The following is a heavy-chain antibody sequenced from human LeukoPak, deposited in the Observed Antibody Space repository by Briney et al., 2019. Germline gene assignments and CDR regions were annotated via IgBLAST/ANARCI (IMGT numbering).Heavy chain of an antibody. D-gene: IGHD3-22*01. J-gene: IGHJ4*02. CDR3: ARLDYYDSSGYITPLDY. Sequence: PGGSLRLSCAASGFTFSSYSMNWVRQAPGKGLEWVSSISSSSSYIYYADSVKGRFTISRDNAKNSLYLQMNSLRAEDTAVYYCARLDYYDSSGYITPLDYWGQGTLVTVSS. V-gene: IGHV3-21*01. CDR1: GFTFSSYS. CDR2: ISSSSSYI.